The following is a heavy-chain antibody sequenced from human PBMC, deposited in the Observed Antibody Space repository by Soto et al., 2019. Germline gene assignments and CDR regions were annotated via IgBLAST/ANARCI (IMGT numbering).Heavy chain of an antibody. V-gene: IGHV3-66*01. CDR2: IYSGGSI. D-gene: IGHD3-10*01. CDR3: ARDRGNYIYYYYGMDV. Sequence: EVQLVESGGGLVQPGGSLRLSCAASGFTVSSNFMSWVRQAPGKGLEWVSVIYSGGSIYYADSVKGRFIISRDNSKNTVYLQMKSLRAEDTAMYYCARDRGNYIYYYYGMDVWGQGTTVTVSS. J-gene: IGHJ6*02. CDR1: GFTVSSNF.